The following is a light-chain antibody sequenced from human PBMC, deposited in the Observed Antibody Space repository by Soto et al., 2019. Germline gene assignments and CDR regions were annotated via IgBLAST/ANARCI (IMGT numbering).Light chain of an antibody. CDR3: QSYDSNLSGV. Sequence: QPVLTQPPSVSGAPGQRVTISCTGSSSNIGAGYDVHWYQQLPGTAPKLLVYGNNNRPSGVPDRFSGSKSGTSASLAITGLQAEDEGDYYCQSYDSNLSGVFGGGTKLTVL. J-gene: IGLJ3*02. V-gene: IGLV1-40*01. CDR2: GNN. CDR1: SSNIGAGYD.